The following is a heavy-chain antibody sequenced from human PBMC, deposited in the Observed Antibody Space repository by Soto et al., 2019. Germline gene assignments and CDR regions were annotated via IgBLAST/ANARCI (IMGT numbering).Heavy chain of an antibody. J-gene: IGHJ3*01. D-gene: IGHD3-22*01. CDR2: IYYGGTT. CDR3: ARRGLIVLPL. Sequence: SETLSLTCTVSGDSISSSRSYWVWIRQPPGKGLEWIGSIYYGGTTYYNPSLQSRVTISVDTSKNLFSLSLSSVTAADTAIYYCARRGLIVLPLWGQGTMVT. CDR1: GDSISSSRSY. V-gene: IGHV4-39*01.